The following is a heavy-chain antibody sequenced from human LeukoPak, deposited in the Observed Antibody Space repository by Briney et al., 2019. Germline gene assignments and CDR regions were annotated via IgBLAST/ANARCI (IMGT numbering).Heavy chain of an antibody. V-gene: IGHV4-39*07. CDR3: ARTLIGSGRTSRPFDP. CDR1: GGSISSSSYY. J-gene: IGHJ5*02. CDR2: IYYSGST. D-gene: IGHD3-16*02. Sequence: SETLSLTCTVSGGSISSSSYYWGWIRQPPGKGLEWIGSIYYSGSTYYNPSLKSRVTISVDTSKNQFSLKLSSVTAADTAVYYCARTLIGSGRTSRPFDPWGQGTLVTVSS.